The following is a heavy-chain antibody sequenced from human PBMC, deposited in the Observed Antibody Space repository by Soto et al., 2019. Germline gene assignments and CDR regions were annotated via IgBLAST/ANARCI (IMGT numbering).Heavy chain of an antibody. CDR3: AKGRSYYYYYGVDV. Sequence: TLGSLRVSCGASGFTCGSCAIGWVRQDPGKGLEWVSDIIDSGGSTYYADSVKGRFTISRDNSKSTLYLQMNSLRAEDTALYYCAKGRSYYYYYGVDVWGQGTTVTVSS. CDR1: GFTCGSCA. J-gene: IGHJ6*02. CDR2: IIDSGGST. V-gene: IGHV3-23*01.